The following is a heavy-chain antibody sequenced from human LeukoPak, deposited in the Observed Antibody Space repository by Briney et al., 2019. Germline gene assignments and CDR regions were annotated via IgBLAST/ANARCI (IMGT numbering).Heavy chain of an antibody. CDR2: ISGSGDRI. J-gene: IGHJ3*02. CDR3: ARGIVGVILHALEI. CDR1: RFTFSSYG. D-gene: IGHD1-26*01. V-gene: IGHV3-23*01. Sequence: PGGSLRLSCAASRFTFSSYGMDWVRRAPGKGLEWVSGISGSGDRIFYADSVKGRFTISRDNSKNTLYLQMNSLGAEDTAIYYCARGIVGVILHALEIWGQGTIVTVSS.